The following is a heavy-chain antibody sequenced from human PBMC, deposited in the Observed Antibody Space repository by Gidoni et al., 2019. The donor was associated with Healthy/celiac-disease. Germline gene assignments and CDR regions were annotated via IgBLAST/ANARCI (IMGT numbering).Heavy chain of an antibody. CDR2: INPNSGGT. V-gene: IGHV1-2*02. CDR3: AREEIAAAGTAPLDY. Sequence: QVQLVQSVAEVKKPGASVKVSCTASGYTFTGYYLHWVRQAPGQGREWMGWINPNSGGTNYAQKFQGRVTMTRDTSISTAYMELSRLRSDDTAVYYCAREEIAAAGTAPLDYWGQGTLVTVSS. CDR1: GYTFTGYY. D-gene: IGHD6-13*01. J-gene: IGHJ4*02.